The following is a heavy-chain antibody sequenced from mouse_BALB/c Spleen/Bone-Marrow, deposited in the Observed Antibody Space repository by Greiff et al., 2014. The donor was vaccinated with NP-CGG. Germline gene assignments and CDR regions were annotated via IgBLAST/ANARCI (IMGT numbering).Heavy chain of an antibody. J-gene: IGHJ3*01. CDR1: GYTFISYD. D-gene: IGHD3-2*01. CDR3: ARSGDSSGYGFAY. V-gene: IGHV1S56*01. CDR2: IYPGDGST. Sequence: QVQLKESGPELVKPGALVKISCKASGYTFISYDINWVKQRPGQGLEWIGWIYPGDGSTKYNEKFKGKATLTGDKSSSTAYMQLSSLTSENSAVYFCARSGDSSGYGFAYWGQGTLVTVSA.